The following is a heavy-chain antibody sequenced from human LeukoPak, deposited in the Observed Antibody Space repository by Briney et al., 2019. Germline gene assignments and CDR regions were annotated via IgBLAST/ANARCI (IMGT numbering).Heavy chain of an antibody. Sequence: GGSLRLSCAASGFTFSSYAMSWVRQAPGKGLEWVSAISGSGGSTYYADSVKGRFTISRDNSKNTLYLQMNSLRAEDTAVYYCAKSPLLWFGELSWYFDYWGQGTLVTVSS. D-gene: IGHD3-10*01. CDR2: ISGSGGST. CDR3: AKSPLLWFGELSWYFDY. V-gene: IGHV3-23*01. CDR1: GFTFSSYA. J-gene: IGHJ4*02.